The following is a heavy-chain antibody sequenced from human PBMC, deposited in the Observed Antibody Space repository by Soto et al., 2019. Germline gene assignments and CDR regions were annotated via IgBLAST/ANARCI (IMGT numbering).Heavy chain of an antibody. V-gene: IGHV4-59*01. CDR3: ASARTTVRGLLYYGMDV. CDR2: FYYRWST. J-gene: IGHJ6*02. Sequence: QVQLLESGPGLVKPSETLSLTCTVYGGSISTYYWSCIRQPPGKGLEWIGCFYYRWSTNYNPSLKSRFTISLHPSKNQSSMKLRSVTAADTGVYYCASARTTVRGLLYYGMDVWGQGTTVPVAS. CDR1: GGSISTYY. D-gene: IGHD3-10*01.